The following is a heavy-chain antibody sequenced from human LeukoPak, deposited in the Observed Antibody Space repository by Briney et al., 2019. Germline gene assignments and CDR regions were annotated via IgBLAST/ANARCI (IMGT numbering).Heavy chain of an antibody. CDR3: ASRRTYSDYYHYYGMDV. CDR2: ISGSGGDT. CDR1: GFTFSSYA. J-gene: IGHJ6*02. V-gene: IGHV3-23*01. D-gene: IGHD4-17*01. Sequence: GGSLRLSCAASGFTFSSYAMSWVRQAPGKGLEWVSGISGSGGDTYFADSVKGRFTISRDKSKNSLYLQMNSLRVEDTAVYYCASRRTYSDYYHYYGMDVWGQGTTVTVSS.